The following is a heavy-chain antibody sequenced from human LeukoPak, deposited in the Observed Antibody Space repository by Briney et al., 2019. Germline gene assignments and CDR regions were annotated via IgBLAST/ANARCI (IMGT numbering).Heavy chain of an antibody. D-gene: IGHD5-24*01. CDR3: ARVVDGYYVDFDY. Sequence: ASVKVSCKASGYTFTGYYMHWVRQAPGQGLEWMGWINPNSGGTNYAQKFQGRVTMTRDTSISTAYMELSRLRSDDTAVYYCARVVDGYYVDFDYWGQGTLVTVSS. CDR1: GYTFTGYY. V-gene: IGHV1-2*02. J-gene: IGHJ4*02. CDR2: INPNSGGT.